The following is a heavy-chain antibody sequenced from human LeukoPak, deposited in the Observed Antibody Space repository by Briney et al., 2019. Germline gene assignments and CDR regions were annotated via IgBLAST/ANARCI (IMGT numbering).Heavy chain of an antibody. D-gene: IGHD6-19*01. V-gene: IGHV4-34*01. CDR3: ARGRPEGSGWYRPYYYVDV. Sequence: SETLSPTCAVYGGSFSGYYWSWIRQPPGKGLEWIGEINHSGSTNYNPSLKSRVTISVDTSKNQFSLKLSSVTAADTAVYYCARGRPEGSGWYRPYYYVDVWGKGTTVTVSS. CDR2: INHSGST. J-gene: IGHJ6*03. CDR1: GGSFSGYY.